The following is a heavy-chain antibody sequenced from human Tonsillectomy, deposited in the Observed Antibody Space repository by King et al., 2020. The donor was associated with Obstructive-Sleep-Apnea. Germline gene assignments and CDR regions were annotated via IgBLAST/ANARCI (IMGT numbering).Heavy chain of an antibody. V-gene: IGHV4-59*08. CDR1: GGSISSYY. Sequence: VQLQESGPGLVKPSETLSLTCTVSGGSISSYYWSWIRPPPGPGLEWIGYVYYSGSTNYNPSLKSRVTISVDTSKNPFSLTLSSVTAADTAVYYCARHLYYDFWSGYLDYWGQGILVTVSS. CDR3: ARHLYYDFWSGYLDY. CDR2: VYYSGST. D-gene: IGHD3-3*01. J-gene: IGHJ4*02.